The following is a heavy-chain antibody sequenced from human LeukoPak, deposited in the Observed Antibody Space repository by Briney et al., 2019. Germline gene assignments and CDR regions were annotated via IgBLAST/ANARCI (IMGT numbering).Heavy chain of an antibody. J-gene: IGHJ3*02. V-gene: IGHV3-15*01. CDR3: TTDGALLSDYYDSSGFWLEAFDI. CDR1: GFTFSNAW. D-gene: IGHD3-22*01. CDR2: IKSKTDGGTT. Sequence: GGSLRLSCAASGFTFSNAWMSWVRQAPGKGLEWVGRIKSKTDGGTTDYAAPVKGRFTISRDDSKNTLYLRMNSLKTEDTAVYYCTTDGALLSDYYDSSGFWLEAFDIWGQGTMVTVSS.